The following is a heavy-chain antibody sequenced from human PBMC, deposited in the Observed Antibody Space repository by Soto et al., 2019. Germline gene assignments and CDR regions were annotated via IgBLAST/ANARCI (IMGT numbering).Heavy chain of an antibody. CDR3: ARDRGYSGYEGIDY. CDR2: INAGNGNT. Sequence: ASVKVSCKASGYTFTSYAMHWVRQAPGQRLEWMGWINAGNGNTKYSQKFQGRVTITRDTSASTAYMELSSLRSEDTAVYYCARDRGYSGYEGIDYWGQGTLVTVSS. D-gene: IGHD5-12*01. CDR1: GYTFTSYA. V-gene: IGHV1-3*01. J-gene: IGHJ4*02.